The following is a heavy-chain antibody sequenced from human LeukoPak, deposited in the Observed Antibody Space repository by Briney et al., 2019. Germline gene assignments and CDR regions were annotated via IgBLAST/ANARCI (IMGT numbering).Heavy chain of an antibody. CDR3: ATELEVGANNPWLPFYY. CDR1: GYTLTELS. CDR2: FDPEDGET. V-gene: IGHV1-24*01. D-gene: IGHD1-26*01. Sequence: ASVKVSCKISGYTLTELSMHWVRQAPGKGLEWMGGFDPEDGETIYTQKFQGRVTMTEDTSTDTAYMELSSLRSEDTAVYYCATELEVGANNPWLPFYYWGQGTLVTVSS. J-gene: IGHJ4*02.